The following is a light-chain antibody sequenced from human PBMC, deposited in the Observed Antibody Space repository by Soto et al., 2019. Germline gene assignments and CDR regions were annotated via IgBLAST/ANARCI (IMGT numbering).Light chain of an antibody. CDR2: DAS. V-gene: IGKV1-5*01. J-gene: IGKJ1*01. Sequence: DIQMTQSPSTLSASVGDRVTITCRASQSISSWLAWYQQKPGKAPKLLIYDASSLESGVPSSFSGSGSGTECTLTISSLQPDDFANYYCQQYNSYWWTFGQGTKVEIK. CDR1: QSISSW. CDR3: QQYNSYWWT.